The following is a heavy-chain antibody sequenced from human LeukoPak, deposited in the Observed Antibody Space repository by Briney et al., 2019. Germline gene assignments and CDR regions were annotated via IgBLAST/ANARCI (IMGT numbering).Heavy chain of an antibody. CDR1: GFTFSDYY. J-gene: IGHJ4*02. CDR3: ARGTVTMVDY. CDR2: IYSGGST. Sequence: PGGSLRLSCAASGFTFSDYYMSWVRQAPGRGLEWVSVIYSGGSTYYADSVKGRFTTSRDNSKNTLFLQMNSLRAGDTAVYYCARGTVTMVDYWGQGTLVTVSS. D-gene: IGHD3-10*01. V-gene: IGHV3-66*01.